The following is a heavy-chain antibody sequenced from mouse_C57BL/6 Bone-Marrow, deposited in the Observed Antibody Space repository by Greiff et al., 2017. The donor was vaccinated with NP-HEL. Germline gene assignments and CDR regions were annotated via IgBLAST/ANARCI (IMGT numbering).Heavy chain of an antibody. J-gene: IGHJ2*01. CDR3: ARIEDGGRGYFDY. V-gene: IGHV8-8*01. Sequence: QVTLKESGPGILQPSQTLSLTCSFSGFSLSTFGMGVGWIRQPSGQGLEWLAHIWWDDDKYYNPALMSRLTISKDTSKNQVCLRSANVDTADTATYYSARIEDGGRGYFDYWGQGTTLTVSS. CDR2: IWWDDDK. CDR1: GFSLSTFGMG.